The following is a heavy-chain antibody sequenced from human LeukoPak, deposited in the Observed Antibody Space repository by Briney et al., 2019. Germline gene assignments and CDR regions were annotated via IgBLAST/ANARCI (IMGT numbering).Heavy chain of an antibody. CDR3: AREKEVRSSGWSRYYYYGMDV. J-gene: IGHJ6*02. CDR1: GFTFSDYY. V-gene: IGHV3-11*01. Sequence: GGSLRLSCAASGFTFSDYYMSWIRQAPGKGLEWVSYISSSGSTIYYADSVKGRFTISRDNAKNSLYLQMNSLRAEDTAVYYCAREKEVRSSGWSRYYYYGMDVWGQGTTVTVSS. D-gene: IGHD6-19*01. CDR2: ISSSGSTI.